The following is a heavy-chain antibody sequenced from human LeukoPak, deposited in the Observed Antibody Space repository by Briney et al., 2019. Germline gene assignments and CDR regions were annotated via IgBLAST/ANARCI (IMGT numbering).Heavy chain of an antibody. CDR2: INHSGST. V-gene: IGHV4-34*01. Sequence: ASETLSLTCAVYGGSFSGYYWSWIRQPPGKGLEWIGEINHSGSTNYNPSLKSRVTISVDTSKNQFPLKLSSVTAADTAVYYCARVGYCSSTSCYNWFDPWGQGTLVTVSS. J-gene: IGHJ5*02. CDR3: ARVGYCSSTSCYNWFDP. D-gene: IGHD2-2*01. CDR1: GGSFSGYY.